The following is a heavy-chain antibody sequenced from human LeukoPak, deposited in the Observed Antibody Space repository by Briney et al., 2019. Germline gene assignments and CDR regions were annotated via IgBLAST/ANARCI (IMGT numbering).Heavy chain of an antibody. J-gene: IGHJ4*02. Sequence: GGSLRLSCAASGFTFSDYYMSWIRQAPGKGLEWVSYISSSSNYTNYADSVKGRFTISRDNAKNSLYLQMNSLRAEDTAVYYCARGGDPPRPLGYWGQGTLVTVSS. D-gene: IGHD4-17*01. CDR3: ARGGDPPRPLGY. CDR2: ISSSSNYT. V-gene: IGHV3-11*05. CDR1: GFTFSDYY.